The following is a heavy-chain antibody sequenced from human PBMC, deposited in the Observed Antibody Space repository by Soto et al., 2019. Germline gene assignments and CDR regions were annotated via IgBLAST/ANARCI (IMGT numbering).Heavy chain of an antibody. CDR2: IIPIFGTA. J-gene: IGHJ6*02. Sequence: SLKVSCEASGGTLRSYAISLVRQEPGQGLEWMGGIIPIFGTANYAQKFQGRVTITADESTSTAYMELSNLRSEDTAVYYCARAITMVRGVIMDGMDVWGQGTTVTGSS. D-gene: IGHD3-10*01. V-gene: IGHV1-69*13. CDR1: GGTLRSYA. CDR3: ARAITMVRGVIMDGMDV.